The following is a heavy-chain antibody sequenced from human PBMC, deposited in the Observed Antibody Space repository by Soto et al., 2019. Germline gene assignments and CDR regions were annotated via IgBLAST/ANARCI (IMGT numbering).Heavy chain of an antibody. V-gene: IGHV4-31*03. D-gene: IGHD2-15*01. J-gene: IGHJ4*02. Sequence: QVQLQESGPGPVQPSQTLSLTCTVSGGSISSGGYYWRWIRQHPGEALEWIGPIYHTGKTYYNSSLKRRVTISVDTSKTQFSLRLSSVTAVDTAVDYCARDLPSACGGGGGSCYYHTFDYWGQGILVIGSS. CDR1: GGSISSGGYY. CDR2: IYHTGKT. CDR3: ARDLPSACGGGGGSCYYHTFDY.